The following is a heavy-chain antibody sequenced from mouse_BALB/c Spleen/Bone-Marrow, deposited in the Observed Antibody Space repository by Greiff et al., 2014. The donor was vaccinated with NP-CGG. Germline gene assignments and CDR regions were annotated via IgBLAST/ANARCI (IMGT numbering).Heavy chain of an antibody. J-gene: IGHJ4*01. CDR3: TRYGNNVNDSMDY. CDR2: IDPANGNV. CDR1: GFNFKDTF. V-gene: IGHV14-3*02. Sequence: EVKLVESGAELVKPGASVRLSCTTSGFNFKDTFVHWVRQRPAQGLEWIGRIDPANGNVKNGPQSQAKSTITAEISSNTAHLQHSSLPSEDTTVYYCTRYGNNVNDSMDYWGQGTSVTVSA. D-gene: IGHD2-1*01.